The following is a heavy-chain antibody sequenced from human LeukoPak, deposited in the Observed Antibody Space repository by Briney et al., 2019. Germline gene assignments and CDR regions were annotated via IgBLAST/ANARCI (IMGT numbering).Heavy chain of an antibody. D-gene: IGHD3-3*01. Sequence: GGSLRLSCAASGFTFSNAWMSWVRQAPGKGLEWVSAISGSGGSTYYADSVKGRFTISRDNSKNTLYLQMNSLRAEDTAVYYCARIRTEWLTFDYWGQGTLVTVSS. V-gene: IGHV3-23*01. CDR1: GFTFSNAW. CDR3: ARIRTEWLTFDY. CDR2: ISGSGGST. J-gene: IGHJ4*02.